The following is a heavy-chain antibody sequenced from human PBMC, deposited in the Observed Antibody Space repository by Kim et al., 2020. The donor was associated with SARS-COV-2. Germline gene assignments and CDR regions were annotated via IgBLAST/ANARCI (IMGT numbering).Heavy chain of an antibody. Sequence: NPTHESRVTMSVHTSKNQFSLRLSSVTAADTAVYYCARGFYDFWSAIDYWGQGTRVTVSS. V-gene: IGHV4-4*07. J-gene: IGHJ4*02. D-gene: IGHD3-3*01. CDR3: ARGFYDFWSAIDY.